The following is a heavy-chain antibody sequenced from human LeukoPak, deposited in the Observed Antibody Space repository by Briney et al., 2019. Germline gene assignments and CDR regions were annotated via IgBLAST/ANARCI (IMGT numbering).Heavy chain of an antibody. J-gene: IGHJ4*02. V-gene: IGHV4-34*01. D-gene: IGHD3-22*01. Sequence: SETLSLTCAVYGGSFSGYYWSWIRQPPGKGLEWIGEINHSGSTNYNPSLKSRVTISVDTSKNQFSLKLSSVTAADTAVYYCARGGRYYGSSGYGYWGQGTLVTVSS. CDR3: ARGGRYYGSSGYGY. CDR1: GGSFSGYY. CDR2: INHSGST.